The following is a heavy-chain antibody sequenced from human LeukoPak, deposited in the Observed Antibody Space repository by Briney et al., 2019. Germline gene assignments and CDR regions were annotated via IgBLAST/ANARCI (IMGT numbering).Heavy chain of an antibody. Sequence: GASVKVSCKASGYTFTSYGISWVRQAPGQGLEWIGWISAYNGNTNYAQKLQGRVTMTTDTSTSTAYMELRSLRSDDTAVYYCARELKGDYCSSTSCYTGNWFDPWGQGTLVTVSS. CDR2: ISAYNGNT. D-gene: IGHD2-2*02. CDR3: ARELKGDYCSSTSCYTGNWFDP. V-gene: IGHV1-18*01. J-gene: IGHJ5*02. CDR1: GYTFTSYG.